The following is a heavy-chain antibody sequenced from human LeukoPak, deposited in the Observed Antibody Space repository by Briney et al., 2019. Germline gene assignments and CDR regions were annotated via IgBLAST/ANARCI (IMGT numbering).Heavy chain of an antibody. D-gene: IGHD6-19*01. CDR3: TKTTTGYSSGRYPGWPVDY. Sequence: GGSLRLSCAASGFTFSSYAMYWVRQAPGKGLEWVSGIFGSGGSTHYADSVKGRFTISRDNSKNTVYLQMNSLRAEDTAVYYCTKTTTGYSSGRYPGWPVDYWGQGTLVTVSS. CDR2: IFGSGGST. J-gene: IGHJ4*02. CDR1: GFTFSSYA. V-gene: IGHV3-23*01.